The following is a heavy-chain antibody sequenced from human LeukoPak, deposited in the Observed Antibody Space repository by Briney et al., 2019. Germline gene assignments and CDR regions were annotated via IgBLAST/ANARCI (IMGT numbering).Heavy chain of an antibody. CDR3: ARGGDLRSRYYYYYMDV. Sequence: PSETLSLTCTVSGGSISSYYWSWIRQPAGKGLEWIGRIYTSGSTNYNPSLKSRVTMSVDTSKNQFSLKLSSVTAADTVVYYCARGGDLRSRYYYYYMDVWGKGTTVTVSS. CDR1: GGSISSYY. J-gene: IGHJ6*03. V-gene: IGHV4-4*07. CDR2: IYTSGST. D-gene: IGHD6-13*01.